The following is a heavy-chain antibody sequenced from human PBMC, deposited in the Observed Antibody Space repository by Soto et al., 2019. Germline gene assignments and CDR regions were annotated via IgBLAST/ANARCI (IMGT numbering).Heavy chain of an antibody. D-gene: IGHD6-13*01. V-gene: IGHV3-48*03. CDR3: VRDTMRASAAASLDY. J-gene: IGHJ4*02. CDR1: GFTFSTYE. Sequence: PGGSLRLSCAASGFTFSTYEFNWVRQAPGRGLGWISYISVSGNIIKYADSVKGRFTISRDNAENSLHLHMSSLRVDDTAVYFCVRDTMRASAAASLDYWGQGTQVTVSS. CDR2: ISVSGNII.